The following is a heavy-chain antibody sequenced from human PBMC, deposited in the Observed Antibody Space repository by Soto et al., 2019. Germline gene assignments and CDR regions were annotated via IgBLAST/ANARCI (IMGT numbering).Heavy chain of an antibody. D-gene: IGHD5-12*01. CDR1: DGSVSSGSYY. CDR2: IYSSGST. V-gene: IGHV4-61*01. Sequence: LSLTFTVSDGSVSSGSYYWTWIRQPPGKGPEWIGYIYSSGSTLYNPSLKSRVIISVDTSMNQFSLKLSSVTAADTAVYYCARDSLALFDSWGQGTLVTVSS. J-gene: IGHJ4*02. CDR3: ARDSLALFDS.